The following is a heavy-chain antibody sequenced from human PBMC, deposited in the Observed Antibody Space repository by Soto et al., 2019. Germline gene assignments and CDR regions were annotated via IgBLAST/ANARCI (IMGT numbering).Heavy chain of an antibody. D-gene: IGHD3-22*01. CDR2: ISGSGGST. J-gene: IGHJ4*02. Sequence: GGSPXLSFAASGFTFSNYAMSWVRQAPGKGLEWVSTISGSGGSTYFAGSVKGRFTISRDNSKNTLDLQMNSLRAEDTAVYYCAKTRSYDCSCYYVYWGQGTLATFSS. V-gene: IGHV3-23*01. CDR3: AKTRSYDCSCYYVY. CDR1: GFTFSNYA.